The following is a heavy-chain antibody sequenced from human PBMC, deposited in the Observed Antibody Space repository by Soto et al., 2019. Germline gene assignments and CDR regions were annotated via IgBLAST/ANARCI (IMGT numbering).Heavy chain of an antibody. CDR2: ISSSSSTI. CDR3: VREGVTVTTTLINWFDP. J-gene: IGHJ5*02. D-gene: IGHD4-17*01. Sequence: GGSLRLSCAASGFTLSSYTMNWVRQAPGKGLEWVSKISSSSSTIDYADSVKGRFTISRDNAKNSLFLHMNSLRVEDTAVYYCVREGVTVTTTLINWFDPWGQGTLVTVSS. V-gene: IGHV3-48*04. CDR1: GFTLSSYT.